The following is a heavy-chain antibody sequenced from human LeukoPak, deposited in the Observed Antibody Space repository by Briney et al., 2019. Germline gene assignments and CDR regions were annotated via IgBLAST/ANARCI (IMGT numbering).Heavy chain of an antibody. CDR2: INSNGDT. CDR3: ARDRRLDGSDQLDS. V-gene: IGHV4-4*07. Sequence: SSETLSLTCTVSGGSISSYHWIWIRQPAGKGLEWIGRINSNGDTVYNPSLKSRATMSLDMTNNQFSLKLSSVTAADTAVYYCARDRRLDGSDQLDSWGPGTLVTVSS. D-gene: IGHD3-10*01. CDR1: GGSISSYH. J-gene: IGHJ5*01.